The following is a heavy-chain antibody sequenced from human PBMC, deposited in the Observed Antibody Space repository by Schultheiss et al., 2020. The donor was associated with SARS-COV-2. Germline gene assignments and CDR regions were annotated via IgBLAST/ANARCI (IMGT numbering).Heavy chain of an antibody. D-gene: IGHD1-7*01. Sequence: GGSLRLSCAASGLTFSSHWMSWVRQAPGKGLEWVANIKQDGSEKYYADSVKGRFTISRDNSKNTLYLQMNSLRAEDTAVYYCARDTRSGTTWGDYYYYYGMDVWGQGTTVTVSS. J-gene: IGHJ6*02. V-gene: IGHV3-7*01. CDR1: GLTFSSHW. CDR3: ARDTRSGTTWGDYYYYYGMDV. CDR2: IKQDGSEK.